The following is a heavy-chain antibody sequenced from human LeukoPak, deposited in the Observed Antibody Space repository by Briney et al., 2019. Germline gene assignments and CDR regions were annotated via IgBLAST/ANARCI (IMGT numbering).Heavy chain of an antibody. CDR3: ARDDYGDSKGWFDP. CDR2: IVPMLGTT. J-gene: IGHJ5*02. Sequence: SVKVSCKTSGYTFTSHGIIWVRQAPGQGLEWMGEIVPMLGTTNYARKFQGSLTITADKITSTAYMEVSSLRSEDTAVYYCARDDYGDSKGWFDPWGQGTLVTVSS. V-gene: IGHV1-69*06. CDR1: GYTFTSHG. D-gene: IGHD4-17*01.